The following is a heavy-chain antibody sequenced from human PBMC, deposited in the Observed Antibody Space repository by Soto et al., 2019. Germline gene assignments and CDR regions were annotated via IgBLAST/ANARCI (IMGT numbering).Heavy chain of an antibody. V-gene: IGHV3-30-3*01. J-gene: IGHJ6*02. CDR2: ISYDGSNK. CDR3: ARDASDIVVVVAANLDV. CDR1: GFTFSSYA. D-gene: IGHD2-15*01. Sequence: QVQLVESGGGVVQPGRSLRLSCAASGFTFSSYAMHWVRQAPGKGLEWVAVISYDGSNKYYADSVKGRFTISRDNSKNXXYLQMNSLRAEDTAVYYCARDASDIVVVVAANLDVWGQGTTVTVSS.